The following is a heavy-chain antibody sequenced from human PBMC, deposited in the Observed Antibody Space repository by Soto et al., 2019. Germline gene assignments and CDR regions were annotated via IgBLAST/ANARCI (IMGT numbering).Heavy chain of an antibody. J-gene: IGHJ5*02. Sequence: GGSLRLSCAASGFTFSDYFMSWIRQAPGKGLEWVSFISGSRDNIKYADSVKGRFTISRDNAKNSLYLQMNSLRAEDTAVYYCVRDSARIVVVPRVDGDNWLDPWGQGTLVTVSS. D-gene: IGHD2-2*01. CDR1: GFTFSDYF. V-gene: IGHV3-11*06. CDR3: VRDSARIVVVPRVDGDNWLDP. CDR2: ISGSRDNI.